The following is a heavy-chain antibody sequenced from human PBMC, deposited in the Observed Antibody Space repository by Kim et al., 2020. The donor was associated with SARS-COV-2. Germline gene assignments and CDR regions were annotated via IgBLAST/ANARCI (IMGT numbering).Heavy chain of an antibody. CDR3: EASDY. J-gene: IGHJ4*02. CDR2: ISDVGVRT. V-gene: IGHV3-23*01. Sequence: ISDVGVRTHNADAVKGRFTITRDNSKSTLFLQMNSLRAEDTAVYYCEASDYWGQGSLVTVSS.